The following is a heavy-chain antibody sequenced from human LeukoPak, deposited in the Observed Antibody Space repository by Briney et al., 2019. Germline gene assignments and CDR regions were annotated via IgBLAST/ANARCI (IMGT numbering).Heavy chain of an antibody. Sequence: PGGSLRLSCAASGFTFSSYGMHWVRQAPGKGLEWVAVIWYDGSNKYYADSVKGRFTISRDNSKNTLYLQMNSLRAEATAVYYCARDVVVVVPAAIAYYYYGMDVWGQGTTVTVSS. CDR3: ARDVVVVVPAAIAYYYYGMDV. J-gene: IGHJ6*02. CDR2: IWYDGSNK. V-gene: IGHV3-33*01. CDR1: GFTFSSYG. D-gene: IGHD2-2*01.